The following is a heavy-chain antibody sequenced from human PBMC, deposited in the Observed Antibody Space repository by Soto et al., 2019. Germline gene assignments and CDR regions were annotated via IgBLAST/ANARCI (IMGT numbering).Heavy chain of an antibody. CDR1: GYTLIELS. CDR2: FDPEDGET. D-gene: IGHD3-3*01. V-gene: IGHV1-24*01. Sequence: ASAKVAGKVSGYTLIELSMYWVRLAPGKGLEWVGGFDPEDGETIYAQKCQGRVTMTEDKSTDTAYMELISLRSEDTAVYYCATAYYDFWSGPTPGDSFDYWGQGTLVTVSS. J-gene: IGHJ4*02. CDR3: ATAYYDFWSGPTPGDSFDY.